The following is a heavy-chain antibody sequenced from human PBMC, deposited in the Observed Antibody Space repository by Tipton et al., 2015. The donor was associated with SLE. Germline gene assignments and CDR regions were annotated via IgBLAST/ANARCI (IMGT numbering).Heavy chain of an antibody. J-gene: IGHJ6*02. CDR1: GGSFSGYY. D-gene: IGHD1-7*01. CDR3: ARDSHNWNSGYYYGMDV. Sequence: TLSLTCAVYGGSFSGYYWSWIRQPPGKGLEWIGYIYYSGSTNYNPSLKSRVTISVDTSKNQFSLKLSSVTAADTAVYYCARDSHNWNSGYYYGMDVWGQGTTVTVSS. V-gene: IGHV4-59*01. CDR2: IYYSGST.